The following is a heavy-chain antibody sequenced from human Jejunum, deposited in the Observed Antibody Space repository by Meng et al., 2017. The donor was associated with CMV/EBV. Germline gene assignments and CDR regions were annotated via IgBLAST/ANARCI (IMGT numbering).Heavy chain of an antibody. CDR3: ARANNHAMDV. J-gene: IGHJ6*02. CDR2: INSDGSST. V-gene: IGHV3-74*01. CDR1: GCSVSSYW. D-gene: IGHD1/OR15-1a*01. Sequence: CAASGCSVSSYWMHWVRQAPGKGLVWVSRINSDGSSTTYADPVKGRFTFSRDNAKNTLYLQMNSLRAEDTAVYYCARANNHAMDVWGQGTTVTVSS.